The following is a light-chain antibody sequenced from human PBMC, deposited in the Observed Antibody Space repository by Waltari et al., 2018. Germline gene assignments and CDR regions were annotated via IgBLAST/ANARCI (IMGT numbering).Light chain of an antibody. CDR3: SSQSSNDVVL. Sequence: QSALTQPASVSGSPGQSVTIFCVGTSHDVGGYNSVSWYQEHPGQAPRVIIYDVSDRPSGVSDRFSGSKSGNTASLTISGLQAEDEADYYCSSQSSNDVVLFGGGTKLTVL. V-gene: IGLV2-14*01. J-gene: IGLJ2*01. CDR2: DVS. CDR1: SHDVGGYNS.